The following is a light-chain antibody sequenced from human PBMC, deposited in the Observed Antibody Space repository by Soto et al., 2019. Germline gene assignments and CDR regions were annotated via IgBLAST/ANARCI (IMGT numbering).Light chain of an antibody. Sequence: QSVLTQPRSVSGSPGQSVTFTCIGTNSDIGTYNFVSWYQQYPGKAPKLLIYDVHNRPSGISARFSGSKSGNTASLTISGLQPEDTALYYCCSYTRSGTLSFGGGTKLTVL. CDR3: CSYTRSGTLS. V-gene: IGLV2-11*01. CDR1: NSDIGTYNF. J-gene: IGLJ2*01. CDR2: DVH.